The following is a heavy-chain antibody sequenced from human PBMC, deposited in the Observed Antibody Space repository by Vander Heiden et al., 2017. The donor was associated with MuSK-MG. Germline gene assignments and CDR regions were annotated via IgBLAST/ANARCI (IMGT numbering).Heavy chain of an antibody. CDR1: GFSLTTSGVG. Sequence: QITLQESGPTLVKPTQTLTVTCSFSGFSLTTSGVGLGWIRQPPGKALEWPARISWDDDKRYSPLLKNRLTIGKDTSKNQVVLTTTNMDPVDTGTYFCAHSFYYGSGTDFAYWGQGILVTVSS. J-gene: IGHJ4*02. CDR2: ISWDDDK. CDR3: AHSFYYGSGTDFAY. V-gene: IGHV2-5*02. D-gene: IGHD3-10*01.